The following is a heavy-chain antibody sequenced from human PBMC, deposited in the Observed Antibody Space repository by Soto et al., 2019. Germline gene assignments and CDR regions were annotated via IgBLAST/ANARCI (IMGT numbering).Heavy chain of an antibody. V-gene: IGHV4-39*02. CDR1: GGSISSSSYY. D-gene: IGHD2-21*01. CDR2: IYYSGST. J-gene: IGHJ5*02. Sequence: SETLSLTCTVSGGSISSSSYYWGWIRQPPGKGLEWIGSIYYSGSTYYNPSLKSRVTISVDTSKNHFSLKVTSLTAADTSVYYCPRMKGAYLIRTYNWFDHWGQGTQVTLSS. CDR3: PRMKGAYLIRTYNWFDH.